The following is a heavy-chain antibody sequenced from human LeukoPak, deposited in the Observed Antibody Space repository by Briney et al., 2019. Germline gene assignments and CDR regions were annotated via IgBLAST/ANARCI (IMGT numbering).Heavy chain of an antibody. CDR2: IYYSGST. Sequence: SETLSLTCTVAGGSISSYYWSWIRQPPGKGLEWIGYIYYSGSTNYNPSLKGRVTIPVDTSKTQFPLKLRSVPAADTAVYYCARGGSGSYQRFDHWGQGPLVPVSS. D-gene: IGHD3-10*01. CDR1: GGSISSYY. J-gene: IGHJ4*02. CDR3: ARGGSGSYQRFDH. V-gene: IGHV4-59*01.